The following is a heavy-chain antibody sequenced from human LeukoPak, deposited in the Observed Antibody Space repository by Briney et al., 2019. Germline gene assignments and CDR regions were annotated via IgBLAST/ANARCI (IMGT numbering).Heavy chain of an antibody. CDR3: VTDKYSDSAFGD. D-gene: IGHD1-26*01. Sequence: PGGSLRLSCAASGITVSTFWMHWVRQAPGEGLVWVSRINTDGSVTNYADSVEGRFTISRDTAKNMLYLQMNDLRAEDTAVYYCVTDKYSDSAFGDWGQGTLVTVSS. V-gene: IGHV3-74*01. CDR2: INTDGSVT. J-gene: IGHJ4*02. CDR1: GITVSTFW.